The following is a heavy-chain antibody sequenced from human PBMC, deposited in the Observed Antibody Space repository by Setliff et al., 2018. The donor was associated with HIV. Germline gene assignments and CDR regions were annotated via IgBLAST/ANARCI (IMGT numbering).Heavy chain of an antibody. CDR2: IYYTGTT. D-gene: IGHD2-21*01. Sequence: SETLSLTCTVSGGSISSSSYYWVWIRQSPGKGLEWIGSIYYTGTTNYNPSLKSRVTISVETSKVQFSLKLNSVTVVDTAVYFCARLKRDGTYFFDFWGQGTLGTVSS. V-gene: IGHV4-39*01. J-gene: IGHJ4*02. CDR1: GGSISSSSYY. CDR3: ARLKRDGTYFFDF.